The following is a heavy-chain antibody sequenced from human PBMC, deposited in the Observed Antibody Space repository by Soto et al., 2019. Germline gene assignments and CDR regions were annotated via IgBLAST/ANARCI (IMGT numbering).Heavy chain of an antibody. V-gene: IGHV1-18*01. CDR3: ARVDDYYDSSGHYFTFFNY. Sequence: QVQLVQSGPEVKKPGASVKLSCKASGYIFTSYGIGWVRQAPGQGLEWMGWISAFKGYTKYPQRLQGRVTMTTDTPTSKAYMELRSLRSDDTAVYYCARVDDYYDSSGHYFTFFNYWGQGSLVTVSS. J-gene: IGHJ4*02. CDR2: ISAFKGYT. D-gene: IGHD3-22*01. CDR1: GYIFTSYG.